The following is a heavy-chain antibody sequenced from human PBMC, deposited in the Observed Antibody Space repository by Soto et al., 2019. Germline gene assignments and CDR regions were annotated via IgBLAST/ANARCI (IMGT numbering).Heavy chain of an antibody. V-gene: IGHV3-21*05. CDR3: VRDRDWAFDV. CDR1: GYTLNDYS. D-gene: IGHD3-9*01. J-gene: IGHJ3*01. CDR2: IGTSRKYI. Sequence: GSLRLSCATSGYTLNDYSMNWVRQAPGKGLEWVSYIGTSRKYIFYADSVRGRFIISRDNARNSIYLQLNSLRVEDTAVYYCVRDRDWAFDVWGQGTMVTVSS.